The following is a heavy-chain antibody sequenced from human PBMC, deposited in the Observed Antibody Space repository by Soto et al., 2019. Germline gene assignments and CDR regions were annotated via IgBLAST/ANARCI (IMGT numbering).Heavy chain of an antibody. D-gene: IGHD3-16*02. CDR2: IYYSGST. J-gene: IGHJ4*02. CDR1: GGSISSGGYY. Sequence: LSLTCTVSGGSISSGGYYWSWIRQHPGKGLEWIGYIYYSGSTYYNPSLKSRVTISVDTSKNQFSLKLSSVTAADTAVYYCASQRRVADYVWGSYRSGPFDYWGQGTLVTVAS. CDR3: ASQRRVADYVWGSYRSGPFDY. V-gene: IGHV4-31*03.